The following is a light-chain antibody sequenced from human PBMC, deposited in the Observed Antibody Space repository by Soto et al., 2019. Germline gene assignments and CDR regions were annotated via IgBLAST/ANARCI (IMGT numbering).Light chain of an antibody. V-gene: IGLV1-40*01. J-gene: IGLJ2*01. CDR3: QSYDSSLSGVV. CDR1: NSNIGAGYD. CDR2: GNS. Sequence: QTVVTQPPSVSGAPGQSVTLSCTGSNSNIGAGYDVHWYQQFPGTAPKLLIYGNSNRPSGVPDRFSGSKSGTSASLAITGLQAEDEADYYCQSYDSSLSGVVFGGGTKLTVL.